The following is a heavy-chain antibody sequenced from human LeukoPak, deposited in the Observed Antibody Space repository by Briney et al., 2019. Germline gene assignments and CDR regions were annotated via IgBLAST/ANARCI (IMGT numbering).Heavy chain of an antibody. D-gene: IGHD5-24*01. J-gene: IGHJ4*02. CDR2: IYSSGST. Sequence: SETLSLTCTVSGGSISRYYWSWIRQPPGKGLEWIGRIYSSGSTSYNPSLKSRVTISVDTSKNQFSLKLSSVTAADTAVYYCARGKKRWLQYYYFDYWGQGTLVTVSS. CDR1: GGSISRYY. CDR3: ARGKKRWLQYYYFDY. V-gene: IGHV4-59*01.